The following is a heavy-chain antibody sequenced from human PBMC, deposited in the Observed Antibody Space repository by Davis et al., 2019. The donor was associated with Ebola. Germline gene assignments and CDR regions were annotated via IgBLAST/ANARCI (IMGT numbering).Heavy chain of an antibody. J-gene: IGHJ4*02. CDR3: ARGHHSSGWYGAIDF. V-gene: IGHV6-1*01. D-gene: IGHD6-19*01. Sequence: SQTLSLTCAISGDSVSSNTATWNWIRQSPSRGLEWPGRTYYRSKWYNDYAISVKGRITINPDTSKHQFSLQLNSVTPEDTAVYYCARGHHSSGWYGAIDFWGQGTLVTVSS. CDR2: TYYRSKWYN. CDR1: GDSVSSNTAT.